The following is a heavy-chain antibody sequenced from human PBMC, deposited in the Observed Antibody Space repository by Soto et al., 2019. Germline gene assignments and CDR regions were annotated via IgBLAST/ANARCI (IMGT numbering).Heavy chain of an antibody. CDR1: GGSFSSYY. CDR3: ARERNSGRYTRRWFDP. D-gene: IGHD1-26*01. Sequence: SETLSLTCTVSGGSFSSYYWSWIRQPPGKGLEWIGEIYYSGSSNYNPSLKSRVTISVDTSKNQFSLRLNSVTAADTAVYYCARERNSGRYTRRWFDPWGQGTLVTVSS. J-gene: IGHJ5*02. CDR2: IYYSGSS. V-gene: IGHV4-59*01.